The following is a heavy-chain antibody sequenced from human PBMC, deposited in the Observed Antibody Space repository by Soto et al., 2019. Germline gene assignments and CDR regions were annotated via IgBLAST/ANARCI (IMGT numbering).Heavy chain of an antibody. Sequence: EVQLLESGGGLVKPGGSLRLSCAASGFTFSTYSMNWVRHAPGKGLEWVSSISSTSSYIYYADSVKGRFTISRDNAKNSLYLQMNSLRAEDTAVYYCARKDYGETYWYFDLWGRGTLVTLSS. CDR1: GFTFSTYS. D-gene: IGHD4-17*01. V-gene: IGHV3-21*01. CDR2: ISSTSSYI. J-gene: IGHJ2*01. CDR3: ARKDYGETYWYFDL.